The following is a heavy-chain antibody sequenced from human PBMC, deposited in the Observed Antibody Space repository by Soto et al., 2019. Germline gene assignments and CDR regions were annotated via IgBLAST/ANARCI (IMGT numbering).Heavy chain of an antibody. CDR2: ISPYSLDT. J-gene: IGHJ5*02. V-gene: IGHV1-18*04. CDR3: ARAVSTSRYNWFDP. Sequence: QVQLVQSGGEVKKPGASVKVSCKASGYTFNTYGISWVRQAPGQGLEWMGWISPYSLDTNYAQKFQGRVTMTTDTSTSTAYMDLRSLRSDDTAVYYCARAVSTSRYNWFDPWGQGTLVTVSS. D-gene: IGHD2-2*01. CDR1: GYTFNTYG.